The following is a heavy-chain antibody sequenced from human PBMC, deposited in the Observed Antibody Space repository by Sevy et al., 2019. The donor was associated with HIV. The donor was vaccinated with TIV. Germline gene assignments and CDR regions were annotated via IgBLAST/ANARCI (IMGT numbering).Heavy chain of an antibody. CDR1: GFTFSKYS. Sequence: GGCLRLSCAASGFTFSKYSMSWVRQPPGKGLEWVSTLSFGCGEINYADSVKGRFTISRDNSKSSVYLQMDNLRPDDTAVYYCAREGCTKPHDYWGQGTQVTVSS. V-gene: IGHV3-23*01. CDR3: AREGCTKPHDY. D-gene: IGHD2-8*01. J-gene: IGHJ4*02. CDR2: LSFGCGEI.